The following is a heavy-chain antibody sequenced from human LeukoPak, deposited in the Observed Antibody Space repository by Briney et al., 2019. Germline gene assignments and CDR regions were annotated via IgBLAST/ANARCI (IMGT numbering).Heavy chain of an antibody. CDR3: ARGDILTTRQLDS. CDR1: GFIFEDYA. V-gene: IGHV3-9*01. CDR2: ITRNNAVI. Sequence: PGGSLRLSCAASGFIFEDYAMHWVRRTPGKGLQWVSGITRNNAVIGYVDSVKGRFTISRDSAKNSLYLQMDSLRPDDTAFYYCARGDILTTRQLDSWGLGTLVTVSS. J-gene: IGHJ4*02. D-gene: IGHD3-9*01.